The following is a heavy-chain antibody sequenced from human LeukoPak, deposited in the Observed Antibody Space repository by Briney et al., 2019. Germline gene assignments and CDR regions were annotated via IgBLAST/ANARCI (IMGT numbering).Heavy chain of an antibody. D-gene: IGHD4-23*01. CDR2: IYNSGST. CDR1: GXSISKYY. J-gene: IGHJ4*02. Sequence: PSETLSLTCTVSGXSISKYYGSWIRQPPGKGLEWIGYIYNSGSTNYNPSLKSRVTISVDTSKNQFSLKLTSVTAADTAVYYCARGRDGGNYTPLDYWGQGTLVTVPS. CDR3: ARGRDGGNYTPLDY. V-gene: IGHV4-59*01.